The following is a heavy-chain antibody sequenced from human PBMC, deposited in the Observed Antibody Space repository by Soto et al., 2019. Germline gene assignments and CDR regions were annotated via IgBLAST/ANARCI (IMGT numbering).Heavy chain of an antibody. V-gene: IGHV1-69*13. CDR3: ARDRRSSWYVYWFDP. D-gene: IGHD6-13*01. Sequence: ASVKVSCKASGGTFSSYAISWVRQAPGQGLEWMGGIIPIFGTANYAQRFQGRVTITADESTSTAYMELSSLRSEDTAVYYCARDRRSSWYVYWFDPWGQGNLVAVSS. J-gene: IGHJ5*02. CDR2: IIPIFGTA. CDR1: GGTFSSYA.